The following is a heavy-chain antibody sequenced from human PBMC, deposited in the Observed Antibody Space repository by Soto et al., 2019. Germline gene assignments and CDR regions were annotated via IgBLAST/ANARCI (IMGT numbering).Heavy chain of an antibody. Sequence: ASVKVSCKASGGTFSSCAISWVRQAPGQGLEWMGGIIPIFGTANYAQKFQGRVTITADESTSTAYMELSSLRSEDTAVYYCARTRITIFGVVQLYYYYGMDVWGQGTTVTVSS. CDR3: ARTRITIFGVVQLYYYYGMDV. CDR2: IIPIFGTA. J-gene: IGHJ6*02. D-gene: IGHD3-3*01. V-gene: IGHV1-69*13. CDR1: GGTFSSCA.